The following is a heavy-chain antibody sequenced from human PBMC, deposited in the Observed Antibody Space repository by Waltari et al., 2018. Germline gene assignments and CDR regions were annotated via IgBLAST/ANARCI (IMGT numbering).Heavy chain of an antibody. CDR1: GGSFRGSY. CDR3: ARVRSIFGVVTTSYYYMDV. V-gene: IGHV4-34*01. CDR2: INHSGST. Sequence: QVQLQQWGAGLLKPSETLSLTCAVDGGSFRGSYWSCIRHPHGKGLEWIGEINHSGSTNYNPSLKSRVTISVDTSKNQFSLKLSSVTAADTAVYYCARVRSIFGVVTTSYYYMDVWGKGTTVTVSS. J-gene: IGHJ6*03. D-gene: IGHD3-3*01.